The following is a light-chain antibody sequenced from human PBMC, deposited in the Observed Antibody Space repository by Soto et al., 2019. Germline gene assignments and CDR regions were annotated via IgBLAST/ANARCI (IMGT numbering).Light chain of an antibody. Sequence: EIVLTQSPATLSLSLGNRATLSCRASQSVSGYLAWHQQKPGQAPRLLIYDASNRATGIPARFSGSGSGTDFTLTITSLEPEDFAVYYCQQRSNWPSTFGGGTKVEI. CDR3: QQRSNWPST. J-gene: IGKJ4*01. V-gene: IGKV3-11*01. CDR2: DAS. CDR1: QSVSGY.